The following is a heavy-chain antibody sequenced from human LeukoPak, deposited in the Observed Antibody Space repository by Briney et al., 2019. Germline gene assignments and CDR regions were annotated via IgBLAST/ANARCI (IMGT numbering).Heavy chain of an antibody. D-gene: IGHD2-2*01. CDR1: GFTFSSYW. CDR2: IKQDGSEK. J-gene: IGHJ6*03. V-gene: IGHV3-7*01. Sequence: GGSLRLSCAASGFTFSSYWMSWVRQAPGKGLEWVANIKQDGSEKYYVDSVKGRFTISRDNAKNSLYLQMNSLRAEDTAVYYCARDYCSSTSSYYYYYMDVWGKGTTVTVSS. CDR3: ARDYCSSTSSYYYYYMDV.